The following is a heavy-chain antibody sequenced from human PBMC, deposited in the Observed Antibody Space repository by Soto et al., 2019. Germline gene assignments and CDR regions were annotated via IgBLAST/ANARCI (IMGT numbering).Heavy chain of an antibody. CDR1: GGSISSYY. D-gene: IGHD5-18*01. CDR2: IYYSGST. J-gene: IGHJ4*02. V-gene: IGHV4-59*01. Sequence: SETLSLTCTVSGGSISSYYWSWIRQPPGKGLEWIGYIYYSGSTNYNPSLKSRVTISVDTSKNQFSLKLSSVTAADTAVYYCARADTAMAPFDYWGQGTLVTVSS. CDR3: ARADTAMAPFDY.